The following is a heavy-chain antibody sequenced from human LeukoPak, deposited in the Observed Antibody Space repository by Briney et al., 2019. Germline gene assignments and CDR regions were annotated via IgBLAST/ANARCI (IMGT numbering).Heavy chain of an antibody. CDR2: ISSSSSYI. D-gene: IGHD6-13*01. J-gene: IGHJ4*02. Sequence: GGSLRLSCAASGFTFSSYSMNWVRQAPGKGLGWVSSISSSSSYIYYADSVKGRFTISRDNAKNSLYLQMNSLRAEDTAVYYCARDSQQLGYYFDYWGQGTLVTVSS. CDR1: GFTFSSYS. CDR3: ARDSQQLGYYFDY. V-gene: IGHV3-21*01.